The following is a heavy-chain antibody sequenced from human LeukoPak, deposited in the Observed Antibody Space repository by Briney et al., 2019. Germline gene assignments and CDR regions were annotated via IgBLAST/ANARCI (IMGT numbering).Heavy chain of an antibody. CDR1: GYTFSNYA. Sequence: ASVKVSCKASGYTFSNYAINWLRQAPGQGPEWMGWIRTNTGIPTYAQGFTGRFVFSLDTSVSTAYLQISSLKAEDTAVYYCAREAVYYDRGRGLGYWGQGTLVTVSS. D-gene: IGHD3-10*02. J-gene: IGHJ4*02. CDR2: IRTNTGIP. CDR3: AREAVYYDRGRGLGY. V-gene: IGHV7-4-1*02.